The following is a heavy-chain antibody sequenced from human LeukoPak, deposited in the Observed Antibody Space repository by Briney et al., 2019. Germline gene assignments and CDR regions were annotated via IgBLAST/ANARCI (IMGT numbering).Heavy chain of an antibody. V-gene: IGHV3-30-3*01. D-gene: IGHD3-10*01. CDR1: GFTFSSYA. CDR2: ISYDGSNK. J-gene: IGHJ5*02. Sequence: GGSLRLSCAASGFTFSSYAMSWVRQAPGKGLEWVAVISYDGSNKYYADSVKGRFTISRDNSKNTLYLQMNSLRAEDTAVYYCARDPGLLWFGETWGQGTLVTVSS. CDR3: ARDPGLLWFGET.